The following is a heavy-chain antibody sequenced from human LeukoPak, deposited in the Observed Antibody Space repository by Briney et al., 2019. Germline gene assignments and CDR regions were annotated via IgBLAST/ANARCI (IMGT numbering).Heavy chain of an antibody. Sequence: ASVTVSFTASGYTFTIYGISWVRQAPGQGLEWMGWISAYNGNTNYSQKLQGRVTITTDTSTSTAYMELRSLRSDDTAVYYCARADFSSWYWFDPWGQGTLVTVSS. CDR3: ARADFSSWYWFDP. CDR2: ISAYNGNT. CDR1: GYTFTIYG. D-gene: IGHD6-13*01. V-gene: IGHV1-18*01. J-gene: IGHJ5*02.